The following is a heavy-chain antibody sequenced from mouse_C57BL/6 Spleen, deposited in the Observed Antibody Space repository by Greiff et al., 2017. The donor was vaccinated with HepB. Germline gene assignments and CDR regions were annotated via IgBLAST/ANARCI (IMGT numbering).Heavy chain of an antibody. CDR3: TRPTRLAWFAY. Sequence: VQLQQSGAELVRPGASVTLSCKASGYTFTDYEMHWVKQTPVHGLEWIGAIDPETGGTAYNQKFKGKAILTADKSSSTAYMELRSLTSEDSAVYYCTRPTRLAWFAYWGQGTLVTVSA. V-gene: IGHV1-15*01. J-gene: IGHJ3*01. CDR2: IDPETGGT. D-gene: IGHD2-10*01. CDR1: GYTFTDYE.